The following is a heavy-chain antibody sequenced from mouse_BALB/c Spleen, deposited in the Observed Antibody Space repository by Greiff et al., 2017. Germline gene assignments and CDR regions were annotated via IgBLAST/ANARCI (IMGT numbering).Heavy chain of an antibody. CDR3: TRLTTATGYYAMDY. J-gene: IGHJ4*01. Sequence: QVQLQQPGAERVKPGASVKLSCKASGYTFTSYYMYWVKQRPGQGLEWIGEINPSNGGTNFNEKFKSKATLTVDKSSSTAYMQLSSLTSEDSAVYYCTRLTTATGYYAMDYWGQGTSVTVSS. CDR1: GYTFTSYY. V-gene: IGHV1S81*02. D-gene: IGHD1-2*01. CDR2: INPSNGGT.